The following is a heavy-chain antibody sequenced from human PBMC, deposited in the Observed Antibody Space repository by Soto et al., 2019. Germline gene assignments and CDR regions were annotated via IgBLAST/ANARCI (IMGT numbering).Heavy chain of an antibody. CDR3: ARAVGRRAGSLFCDGMDV. V-gene: IGHV4-30-4*01. J-gene: IGHJ6*02. Sequence: SETLSLTCTVSGGSISSGDYYWSWIRQPPGKGLEWIGYIYYSGSTYYNPSLKSRVTISVDTSKNQFSLKLSSVTAADTAVYYCARAVGRRAGSLFCDGMDVWGQGTTVTVSS. CDR2: IYYSGST. D-gene: IGHD6-19*01. CDR1: GGSISSGDYY.